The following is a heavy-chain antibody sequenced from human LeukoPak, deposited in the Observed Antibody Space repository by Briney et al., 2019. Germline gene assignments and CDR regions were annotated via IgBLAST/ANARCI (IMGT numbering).Heavy chain of an antibody. CDR1: GFTFSSYG. V-gene: IGHV3-23*01. J-gene: IGHJ4*02. Sequence: PGGSLRLSCAASGFTFSSYGMSWVRQAPGKGLEWVSAISGSGGSTYYADSVRGRFTISRDKSKNTLYLQMNTLRVEDTAVYYCATALRESYSGYGVYFDSWGLGTLVTVSS. CDR3: ATALRESYSGYGVYFDS. CDR2: ISGSGGST. D-gene: IGHD5-12*01.